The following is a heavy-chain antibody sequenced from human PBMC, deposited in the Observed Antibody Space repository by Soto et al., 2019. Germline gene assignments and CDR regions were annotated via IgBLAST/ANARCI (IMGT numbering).Heavy chain of an antibody. V-gene: IGHV4-34*01. CDR2: INHGGST. D-gene: IGHD3-10*01. CDR1: GGSFSGYY. CDR3: ARGRRMVRGVITSLYWYFDL. Sequence: SETLSLTCAVYGGSFSGYYWSWIRQPPGKGLEWIGEINHGGSTNYNPSLKSRVTISVDTSKNQFSLKLSSVTAADTAVYYCARGRRMVRGVITSLYWYFDLWGRGTLVTVSS. J-gene: IGHJ2*01.